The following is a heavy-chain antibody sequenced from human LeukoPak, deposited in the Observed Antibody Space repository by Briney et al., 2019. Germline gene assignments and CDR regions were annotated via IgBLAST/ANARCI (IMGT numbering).Heavy chain of an antibody. CDR3: AADPNFWSGYYEETQFDP. CDR2: IVVGSGNT. V-gene: IGHV1-58*02. Sequence: GASVKVSCKASGFTFTSSAMQWVRQARGQRLEWIGWIVVGSGNTNYAQKFQERVTITRDMSTSTAYMELSSLRSEDTAVYYCAADPNFWSGYYEETQFDPWGQGTLVTVSP. D-gene: IGHD3-3*01. J-gene: IGHJ5*02. CDR1: GFTFTSSA.